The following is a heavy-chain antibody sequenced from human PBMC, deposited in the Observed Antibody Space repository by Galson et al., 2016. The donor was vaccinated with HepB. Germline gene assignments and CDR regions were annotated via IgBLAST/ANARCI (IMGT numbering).Heavy chain of an antibody. Sequence: SLRLSCAASGFTFTSYWMSWARQPPGKGLEWVANIKQDGSEKNYVDSVKGRSTISRDNAKNSLYLQMNSLRAEDTAVYYCVREGGRGGGSPWGQGALVTVSS. CDR1: GFTFTSYW. D-gene: IGHD3-16*01. J-gene: IGHJ5*02. CDR3: VREGGRGGGSP. V-gene: IGHV3-7*03. CDR2: IKQDGSEK.